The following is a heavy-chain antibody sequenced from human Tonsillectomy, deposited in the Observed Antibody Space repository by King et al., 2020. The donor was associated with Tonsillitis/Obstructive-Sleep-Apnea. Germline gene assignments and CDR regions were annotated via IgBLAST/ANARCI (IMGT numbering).Heavy chain of an antibody. D-gene: IGHD3-16*01. V-gene: IGHV3-49*04. CDR2: IRNKAYGGTT. CDR3: CSDYLFLGGGFDY. CDR1: GFTFGDYA. J-gene: IGHJ4*02. Sequence: VQLVESGGGLVQPGRSLRLSCRASGFTFGDYAMSWVRQAPGKGLEWVGFIRNKAYGGTTEYVASVKGRFTISRDDSKKIAYLKMNSLKTEDAAVYYCCSDYLFLGGGFDYWGQGTLVTVSS.